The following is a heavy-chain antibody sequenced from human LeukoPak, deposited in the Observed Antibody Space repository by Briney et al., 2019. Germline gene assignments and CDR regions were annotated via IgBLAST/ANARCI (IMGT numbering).Heavy chain of an antibody. CDR1: GYTFTSYY. V-gene: IGHV1-46*01. J-gene: IGHJ6*03. CDR3: ARDVYDFWSGYYDHYYYYYMDV. D-gene: IGHD3-3*01. CDR2: INPSGGST. Sequence: GASVKVSCKASGYTFTSYYMHWVRQAPGPGLEWMGIINPSGGSTSYAQKFQGRVTMTRDMSTSTVYMELSSLRSEDTAVYYCARDVYDFWSGYYDHYYYYYMDVWGKGTTVTVSS.